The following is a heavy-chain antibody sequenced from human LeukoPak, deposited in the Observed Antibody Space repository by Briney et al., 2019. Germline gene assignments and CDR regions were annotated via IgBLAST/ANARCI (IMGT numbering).Heavy chain of an antibody. V-gene: IGHV3-74*01. Sequence: GGSLRLSCAASGFTFSNYWMHWVRQAPGKGLVWVSRINSDGSSTSYADSVKGRFTISRDNAKNTLYLQMNSLRAEDTAVYYCARPNYDYYDAFDIWGQGTMVTVSS. CDR3: ARPNYDYYDAFDI. J-gene: IGHJ3*02. CDR2: INSDGSST. CDR1: GFTFSNYW. D-gene: IGHD3-16*01.